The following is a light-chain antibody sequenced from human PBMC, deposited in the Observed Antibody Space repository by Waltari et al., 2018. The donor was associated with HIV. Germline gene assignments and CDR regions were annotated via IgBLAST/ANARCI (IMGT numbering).Light chain of an antibody. V-gene: IGLV1-51*01. J-gene: IGLJ1*01. CDR2: AND. CDR3: QTWDSGLNAIV. CDR1: TPNIAKKF. Sequence: QSLLPQPPSVSAAPGQQVPISCSGNTPNIAKKFVSWYRHAPGAAPKLHIFANDHRAAGIPDRFSASTFGASAALTITALQGDDEADYYCQTWDSGLNAIVFGSGTKLTVL.